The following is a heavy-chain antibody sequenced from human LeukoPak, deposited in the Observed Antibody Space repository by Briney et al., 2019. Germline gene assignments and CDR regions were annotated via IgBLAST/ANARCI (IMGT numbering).Heavy chain of an antibody. Sequence: PGGSLRLSCAASGFTFDDYAMHWVRQAPGKGLEWVSLISWDGGSTYYADSVKGRFTISRDNSKNSLYLQMNSLRGEDTAVYYCAKFDNRIVGAASFNYWGQGTLVTVSS. CDR2: ISWDGGST. V-gene: IGHV3-43D*03. CDR1: GFTFDDYA. CDR3: AKFDNRIVGAASFNY. D-gene: IGHD1-26*01. J-gene: IGHJ4*02.